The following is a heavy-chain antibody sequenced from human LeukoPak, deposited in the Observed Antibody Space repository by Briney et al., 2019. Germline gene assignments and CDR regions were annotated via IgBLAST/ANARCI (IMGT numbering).Heavy chain of an antibody. D-gene: IGHD4-17*01. Sequence: GASVKVSCKASGYTFTGYYMHWVRQAPGQGLEWMGIINPSGGSTSYAQKFQGRVTMTRDMSTSTVYMELSSLRSEDTAVYYCARYGHSPYFDDWGQGTLVTVSS. V-gene: IGHV1-46*01. CDR2: INPSGGST. J-gene: IGHJ4*02. CDR1: GYTFTGYY. CDR3: ARYGHSPYFDD.